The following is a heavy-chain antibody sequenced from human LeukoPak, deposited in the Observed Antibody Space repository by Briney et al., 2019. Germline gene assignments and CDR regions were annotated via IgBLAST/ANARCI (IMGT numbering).Heavy chain of an antibody. Sequence: GASVKVSCKASGYTFTSYYMHWVRQAPGQGLEWMGIINPSGGSTSYAQKFQGRVTMTRDTSTSTVYMELSSLRSEDTAVYYCARKSKPQTSPGYYGMDVRGQGTTVTVSS. CDR3: ARKSKPQTSPGYYGMDV. CDR2: INPSGGST. CDR1: GYTFTSYY. V-gene: IGHV1-46*01. J-gene: IGHJ6*02. D-gene: IGHD1-14*01.